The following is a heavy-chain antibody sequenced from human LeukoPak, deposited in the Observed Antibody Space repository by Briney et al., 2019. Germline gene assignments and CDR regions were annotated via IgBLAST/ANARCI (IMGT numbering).Heavy chain of an antibody. CDR2: IRSKRDGGTT. J-gene: IGHJ4*02. V-gene: IGHV3-15*01. D-gene: IGHD6-13*01. CDR3: TTDGGIGPSPIFDY. Sequence: PGGSLRLSCAASGFTFTKAWMSWVRQAPGKGLEWIGRIRSKRDGGTTDYAAPVQGRFTISRDDSQNTVYLQMNSLKTEDTAVYYCTTDGGIGPSPIFDYWGQGTLLTVST. CDR1: GFTFTKAW.